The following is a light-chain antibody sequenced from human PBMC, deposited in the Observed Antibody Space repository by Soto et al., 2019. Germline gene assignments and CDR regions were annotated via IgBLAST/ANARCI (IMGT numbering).Light chain of an antibody. CDR3: LQYNSYPFT. CDR2: GAS. Sequence: DIQRTQSPYGMSASLVDRVTITCRASQGISKSLAWFQQKPEKVPKRLIYGASTLQTGAPSRFSGSASGAAFTLTITSLQPEDFATYDSLQYNSYPFTFGGGTKVDIK. J-gene: IGKJ4*01. CDR1: QGISKS. V-gene: IGKV1-17*03.